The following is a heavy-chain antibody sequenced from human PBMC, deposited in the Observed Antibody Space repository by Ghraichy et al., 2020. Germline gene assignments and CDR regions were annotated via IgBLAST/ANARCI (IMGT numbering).Heavy chain of an antibody. CDR2: IYHSGST. V-gene: IGHV4-4*02. CDR3: AKAELGYCSSASCRI. J-gene: IGHJ3*02. CDR1: GVSISSSNW. Sequence: GSLRLSCAVAGVSISSSNWWSWVRQPPGKGLEWIGEIYHSGSTHYNPSLKSRVTISMDKSKNQFSLNLSSVTAADTALYYCAKAELGYCSSASCRIWGQGTMVTVSS. D-gene: IGHD2-2*01.